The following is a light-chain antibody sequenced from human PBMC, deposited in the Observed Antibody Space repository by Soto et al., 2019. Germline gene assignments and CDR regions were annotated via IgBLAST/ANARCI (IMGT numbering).Light chain of an antibody. J-gene: IGKJ1*01. CDR1: QSISSW. Sequence: IHMTQSPSTLSASVGDRVTIVCRASQSISSWLAWYQQQPGKAPKLLIYDASSLESGVPSRFSGIASGTESTLTISSLQPDDFATYYCQQYNSYSTFGQGTKVDIK. V-gene: IGKV1-5*02. CDR3: QQYNSYST. CDR2: DAS.